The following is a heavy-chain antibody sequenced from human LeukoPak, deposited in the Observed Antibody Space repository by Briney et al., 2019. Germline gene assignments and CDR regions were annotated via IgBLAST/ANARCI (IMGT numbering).Heavy chain of an antibody. CDR2: ILSTSAT. J-gene: IGHJ4*02. Sequence: GGSLRLSCAASGFIFTNYEMNWVRQAPGKGLEWLSYILSTSATFYADSVKGRFTISRDNAENSVYLHMNSLRAEDTGVYYCVRDGQFDYWGQGTLVTVSS. CDR1: GFIFTNYE. V-gene: IGHV3-48*03. CDR3: VRDGQFDY.